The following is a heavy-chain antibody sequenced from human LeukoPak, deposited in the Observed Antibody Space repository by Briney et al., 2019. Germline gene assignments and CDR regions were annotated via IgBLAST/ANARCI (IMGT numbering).Heavy chain of an antibody. CDR1: GYTLTELS. CDR3: ARVLITGTGFLFDP. V-gene: IGHV1-24*01. D-gene: IGHD1-20*01. J-gene: IGHJ5*02. CDR2: FDPEDGET. Sequence: ASVKVSCXVSGYTLTELSMHWVRRAPGKGLEWMGGFDPEDGETIYAQKFQGRVTMTEDTSTDTAYMELSSLRSEDTAVYYCARVLITGTGFLFDPWGQGTLVTVSS.